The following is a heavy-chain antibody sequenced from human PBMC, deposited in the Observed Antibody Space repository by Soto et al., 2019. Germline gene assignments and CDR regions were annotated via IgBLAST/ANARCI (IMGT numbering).Heavy chain of an antibody. J-gene: IGHJ6*03. Sequence: SETLSLTCTVSGGSISSYYWSWIRQPPGNGLEWIGYIYYSGSTSYNPSLKSRVTISVDTSKNQFSLKLSSVTAADTAVYYCARSVTILRPQNYYYYYYYMDVWGKGTTVTVSS. D-gene: IGHD3-3*01. CDR1: GGSISSYY. CDR3: ARSVTILRPQNYYYYYYYMDV. CDR2: IYYSGST. V-gene: IGHV4-59*08.